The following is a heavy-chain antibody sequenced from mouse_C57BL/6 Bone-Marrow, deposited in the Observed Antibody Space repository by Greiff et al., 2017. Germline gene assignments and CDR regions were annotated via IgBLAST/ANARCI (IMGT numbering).Heavy chain of an antibody. Sequence: QVQLKESGPELVKPGASVKISCKASGYAFSSSWMNWVKQRPGKGLEWIGRIYPGDGDTNYNGKFKGKATLTADKSSSTAYMQLSSLTSEDSAVYCCARLGYYFDYWGQGTTLTVSA. CDR3: ARLGYYFDY. D-gene: IGHD2-2*01. J-gene: IGHJ2*01. V-gene: IGHV1-82*01. CDR2: IYPGDGDT. CDR1: GYAFSSSW.